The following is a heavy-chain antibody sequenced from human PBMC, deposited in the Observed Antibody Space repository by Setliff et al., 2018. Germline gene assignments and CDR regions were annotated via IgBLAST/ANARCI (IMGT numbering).Heavy chain of an antibody. Sequence: ASVKVSCKASGYILNSYGISWVRQAPGQGLEWMGGIIPLLETAKYAQKFQGRVTITADKSTSTGYMELSSLRSEDTAMYYCARDGAYCSGGSCYSFDYWGQGTPVTV. D-gene: IGHD2-15*01. CDR1: GYILNSYG. V-gene: IGHV1-69*06. CDR3: ARDGAYCSGGSCYSFDY. CDR2: IIPLLETA. J-gene: IGHJ4*02.